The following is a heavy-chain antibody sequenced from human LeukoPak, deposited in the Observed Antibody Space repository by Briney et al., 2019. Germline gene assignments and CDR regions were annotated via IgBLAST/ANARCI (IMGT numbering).Heavy chain of an antibody. CDR2: ISSSSSYI. J-gene: IGHJ3*02. D-gene: IGHD3-3*01. V-gene: IGHV3-21*01. CDR1: GFTFSSYR. CDR3: ARVERTIFGVVLQVFNI. Sequence: GGSLRLSCAASGFTFSSYRLNWVRQAPGKGLEWVSSISSSSSYIYYADSVKGRFTISRDNAKNSLYLQMNSLRAEDTAVYYCARVERTIFGVVLQVFNIWGQGTMVTVSS.